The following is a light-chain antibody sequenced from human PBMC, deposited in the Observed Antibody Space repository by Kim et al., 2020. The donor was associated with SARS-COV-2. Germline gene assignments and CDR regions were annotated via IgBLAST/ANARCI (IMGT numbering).Light chain of an antibody. Sequence: ATINCKSSQSALYTSNNKNYLAWYQQKSGQPPKLLINWASTRESGVPDLFSGSGSGTDFTLTISSLQAEDVAVYYCQQYLTPPFACGPGTKVDIK. CDR1: QSALYTSNNKNY. CDR2: WAS. V-gene: IGKV4-1*01. CDR3: QQYLTPPFA. J-gene: IGKJ3*01.